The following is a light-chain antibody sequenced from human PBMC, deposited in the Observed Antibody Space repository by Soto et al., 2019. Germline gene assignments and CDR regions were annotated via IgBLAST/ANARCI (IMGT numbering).Light chain of an antibody. V-gene: IGKV3-11*01. CDR3: QQRSNWPIT. CDR1: QSVSSY. CDR2: DAS. J-gene: IGKJ5*01. Sequence: EIVLTQSPATLSLSPGERATLSCRASQSVSSYFAWYQQKPGQAPRLLIYDASNRATGIPARFSGSGSGTDFTLTISSLETEDFAVYYCQQRSNWPITFGKGTRLEIK.